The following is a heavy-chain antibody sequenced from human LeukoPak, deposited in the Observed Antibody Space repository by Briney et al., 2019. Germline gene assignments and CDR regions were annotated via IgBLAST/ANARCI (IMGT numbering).Heavy chain of an antibody. V-gene: IGHV4-30-2*01. D-gene: IGHD5-24*01. J-gene: IGHJ4*02. CDR3: ARDPNGRDGYPKRYFDY. CDR1: GGSISSGGYS. Sequence: SESLSLTCAVSGGSISSGGYSWSWIRQPPGKGLEWIGYIYHSGSTYYNPFLKSRVTISLDRSKNHFSLKLISVTAADTAVYYWARDPNGRDGYPKRYFDYWGQGTLVNVSS. CDR2: IYHSGST.